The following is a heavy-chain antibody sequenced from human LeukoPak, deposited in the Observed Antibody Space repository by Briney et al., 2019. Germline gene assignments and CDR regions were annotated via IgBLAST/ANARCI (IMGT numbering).Heavy chain of an antibody. D-gene: IGHD4-23*01. V-gene: IGHV1-18*04. CDR3: VRDSGWELRHFFFDD. Sequence: ASVKVSCKASGYTFTSYSINWVRRAPGQGLEWMGWISPSNGDTSYAQKVLDRVTMTTDTSTTTVYMELRSLGSDDTAIYYCVRDSGWELRHFFFDDWGQGTLVTVSS. CDR1: GYTFTSYS. CDR2: ISPSNGDT. J-gene: IGHJ4*02.